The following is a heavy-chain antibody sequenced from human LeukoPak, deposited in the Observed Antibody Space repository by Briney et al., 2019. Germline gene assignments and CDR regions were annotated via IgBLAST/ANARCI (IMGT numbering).Heavy chain of an antibody. CDR1: GFTFDDYA. CDR3: VKGVGGGISYGLDY. D-gene: IGHD5-18*01. V-gene: IGHV3-9*01. CDR2: ISWNSGSI. Sequence: GGSLRLSCAASGFTFDDYAMHWVRQAPGKGLEWVSGISWNSGSIGYADSVEGRFTISRDNAKNSLYLQMNSLRAEDTALYYCVKGVGGGISYGLDYWGQGTLVTVSS. J-gene: IGHJ4*02.